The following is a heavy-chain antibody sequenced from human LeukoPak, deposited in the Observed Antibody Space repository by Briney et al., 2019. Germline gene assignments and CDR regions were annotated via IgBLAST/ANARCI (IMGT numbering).Heavy chain of an antibody. CDR2: ISWNSGSI. CDR1: GFTFDDYA. V-gene: IGHV3-9*01. J-gene: IGHJ4*02. D-gene: IGHD5-12*01. CDR3: AKDTEASGYDPLDY. Sequence: GGSLRLSCAASGFTFDDYAMHWVRQAPGKGLEWVSGISWNSGSIGYADSVKGRFTISRDNAKNSLNLQMNSLRAEDTALYYCAKDTEASGYDPLDYWGQGTLVTVSS.